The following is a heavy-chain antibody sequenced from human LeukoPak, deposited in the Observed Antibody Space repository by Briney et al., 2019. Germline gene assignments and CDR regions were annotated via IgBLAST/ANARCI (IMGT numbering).Heavy chain of an antibody. CDR1: GYTFTSYG. CDR2: ISAYNGNT. J-gene: IGHJ6*03. CDR3: ARDVWGSSWHYYYMDV. D-gene: IGHD6-13*01. V-gene: IGHV1-18*01. Sequence: ASVKVSCKASGYTFTSYGISWVRQAPGQGLEWMGWISAYNGNTNYAQKLQGRVTMTTDTSTSTAYMELRSLRSDDTAVYYCARDVWGSSWHYYYMDVWGKGTTVTVPS.